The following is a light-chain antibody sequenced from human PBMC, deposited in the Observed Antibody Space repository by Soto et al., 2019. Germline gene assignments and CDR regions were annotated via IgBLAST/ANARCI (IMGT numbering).Light chain of an antibody. CDR2: GAS. Sequence: EIVLTQSPGTLSLSPGERATLSCRASQSVSSTSLAWYQQKPGQAPRLLIYGASTRATGIPDRFSGSGSGTDFTLTISRVEPEDFALYYCQQSYSSPRTFGQGTKLEIK. J-gene: IGKJ2*01. V-gene: IGKV3-20*01. CDR3: QQSYSSPRT. CDR1: QSVSSTS.